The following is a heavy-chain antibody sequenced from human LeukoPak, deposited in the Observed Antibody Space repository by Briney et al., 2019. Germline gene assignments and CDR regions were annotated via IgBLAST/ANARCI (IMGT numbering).Heavy chain of an antibody. D-gene: IGHD6-19*01. J-gene: IGHJ4*02. V-gene: IGHV3-21*01. CDR3: ARSPSTVEIDY. CDR1: GFPFSSYT. Sequence: GGSLRLSCAASGFPFSSYTMNWVRQSPGKGLEWVSSIASSSTYIYYADSVKGRFTISRDNAKNSLYLQLSSLRAEDTALYYCARSPSTVEIDYWGQGTLVTVSS. CDR2: IASSSTYI.